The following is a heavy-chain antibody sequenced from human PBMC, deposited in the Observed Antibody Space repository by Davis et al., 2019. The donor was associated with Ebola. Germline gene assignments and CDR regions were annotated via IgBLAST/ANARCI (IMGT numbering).Heavy chain of an antibody. CDR1: GYTFTSYG. D-gene: IGHD5-24*01. V-gene: IGHV1-18*01. Sequence: AASVKVSCKASGYTFTSYGISWVRQAPGQGLEWMGWISAYNGNTNYAQKLQGRVTMTTDTSTSTAYMELRSLRSDDTAVYYCARRRDGYNYDYGMDVWGQGTTVTVSS. CDR3: ARRRDGYNYDYGMDV. CDR2: ISAYNGNT. J-gene: IGHJ6*02.